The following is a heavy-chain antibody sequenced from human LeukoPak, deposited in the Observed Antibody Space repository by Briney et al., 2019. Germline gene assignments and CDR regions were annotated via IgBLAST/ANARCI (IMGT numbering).Heavy chain of an antibody. V-gene: IGHV1-8*01. CDR3: ARGWASGSYRKSGFDY. CDR1: GYTFTSYD. D-gene: IGHD3-10*01. Sequence: GASVKVSCKASGYTFTSYDINWVRQATRQGLEWMGWMNPNSGNTGYAQKFQGRVTMTRHTSISTAYMELSSLRSEDTAVYYCARGWASGSYRKSGFDYWGQGTLVTVSS. CDR2: MNPNSGNT. J-gene: IGHJ4*02.